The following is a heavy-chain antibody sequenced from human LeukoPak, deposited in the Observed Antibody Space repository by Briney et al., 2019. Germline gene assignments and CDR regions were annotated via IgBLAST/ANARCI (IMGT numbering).Heavy chain of an antibody. Sequence: GGSLRLSCAASGFTVSSNYMSWVRQAPGKGLEWVSVIYSGGSTYYADPVKGRFTISRDNSKNTLYLQMNSLRAEDTAVYYCAREGIAAAGRNWFDPWGQGTLVTVSS. CDR2: IYSGGST. D-gene: IGHD6-13*01. V-gene: IGHV3-53*01. J-gene: IGHJ5*02. CDR1: GFTVSSNY. CDR3: AREGIAAAGRNWFDP.